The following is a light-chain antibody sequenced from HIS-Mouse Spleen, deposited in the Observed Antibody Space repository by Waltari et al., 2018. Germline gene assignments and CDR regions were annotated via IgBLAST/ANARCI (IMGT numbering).Light chain of an antibody. CDR3: SSYTSSSFNVV. CDR2: DVS. J-gene: IGLJ2*01. V-gene: IGLV2-14*03. Sequence: QSALTQPASVSGSPGQSLTISCTGTSSYVGGYNYVSWYQQHPGKAPKLMIYDVSNRPSGVSNRFSGSKSGNTASLTISGLQAEDEADYYCSSYTSSSFNVVFGGGTKLTVL. CDR1: SSYVGGYNY.